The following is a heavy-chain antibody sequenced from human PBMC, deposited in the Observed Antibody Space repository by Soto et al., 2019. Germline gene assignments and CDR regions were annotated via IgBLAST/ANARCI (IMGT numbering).Heavy chain of an antibody. CDR3: ARDYLVVPRLFMYPYDY. Sequence: PGGSLRLSCAASGFTFSSYGMHWVRQAPGKGLEWVAVIWYDGSNKYYADSVKGRFTISRDNSKNTLYLQMNSLRAEDTAVYYCARDYLVVPRLFMYPYDYWGQGTPVTVSS. J-gene: IGHJ4*02. CDR2: IWYDGSNK. V-gene: IGHV3-33*01. D-gene: IGHD2-2*01. CDR1: GFTFSSYG.